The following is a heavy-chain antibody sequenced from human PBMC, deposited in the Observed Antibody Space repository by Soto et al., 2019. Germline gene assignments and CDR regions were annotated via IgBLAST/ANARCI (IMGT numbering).Heavy chain of an antibody. CDR3: AKGLKSLRFLEWLTYFDY. J-gene: IGHJ4*02. CDR1: GFTFSSYA. CDR2: ISGSGGST. Sequence: GGSLRLSCAASGFTFSSYAMSWVRQAPGKGLEWVSAISGSGGSTYYADSVKGRFTISRDNSKNTLYLQMNSLRAEDTAVYYCAKGLKSLRFLEWLTYFDYWGQGTLVTVSS. V-gene: IGHV3-23*01. D-gene: IGHD3-3*01.